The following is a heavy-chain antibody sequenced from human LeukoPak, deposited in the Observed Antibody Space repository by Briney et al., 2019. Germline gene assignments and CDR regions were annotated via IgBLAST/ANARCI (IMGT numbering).Heavy chain of an antibody. D-gene: IGHD6-13*01. CDR1: GFTVSSNY. Sequence: GGSLRLSCAASGFTVSSNYMSWVRQAPGKGLEWVSVIYSGGSTYYADSVKGRFTISRDNAKNSLYLQMNSLRAEDTAVYYCARDGTYSSSWYDDYYYYGMDVWGQGTTVTVSS. V-gene: IGHV3-53*01. CDR3: ARDGTYSSSWYDDYYYYGMDV. J-gene: IGHJ6*02. CDR2: IYSGGST.